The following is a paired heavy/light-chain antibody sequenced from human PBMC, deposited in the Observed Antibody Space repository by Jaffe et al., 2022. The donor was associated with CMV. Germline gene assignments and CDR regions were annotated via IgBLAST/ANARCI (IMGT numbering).Heavy chain of an antibody. CDR1: GGTFSSYA. CDR2: IIPIFGTA. CDR3: ARGGNGSYPPYYYYGMDV. Sequence: QVQLVQSGAEVKKPGSSVKVSCKASGGTFSSYAISWVRQAPGQGLEWMGGIIPIFGTANYAQKFQGRVTITADESTSTAYMELSSLRSEDTAVYYCARGGNGSYPPYYYYGMDVWGQGTTVTVSS. J-gene: IGHJ6*02. V-gene: IGHV1-69*01. D-gene: IGHD1-26*01.
Light chain of an antibody. CDR3: QQYGSSLT. J-gene: IGKJ3*01. Sequence: EIVLTQSPGTLSLSPGERATLSCRASQSVSSSYLAWYQQKPGQAPRLLIYGASSRATGIPDRFSGSGSGTDFTLTISRLEPEDFAVYYCQQYGSSLTFGPGTKVDIK. CDR1: QSVSSSY. V-gene: IGKV3-20*01. CDR2: GAS.